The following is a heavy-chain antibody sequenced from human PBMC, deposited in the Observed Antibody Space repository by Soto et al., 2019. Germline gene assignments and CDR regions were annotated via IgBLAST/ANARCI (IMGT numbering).Heavy chain of an antibody. CDR2: IVVGSGNT. CDR3: AADGANYDFWSGFSFDY. CDR1: GFTFTSSA. Sequence: SVKVSCKASGFTFTSSAVQWVRQARGQRLEWIGWIVVGSGNTNYAQKFQERVTITRDMSTSTAYMELSSLRSEDTAVYYCAADGANYDFWSGFSFDYWGQGTLVTVSA. J-gene: IGHJ4*02. V-gene: IGHV1-58*01. D-gene: IGHD3-3*01.